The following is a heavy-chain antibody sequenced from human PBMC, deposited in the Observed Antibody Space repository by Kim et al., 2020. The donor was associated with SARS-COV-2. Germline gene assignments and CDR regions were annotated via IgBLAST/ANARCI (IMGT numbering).Heavy chain of an antibody. CDR2: MYTSGST. D-gene: IGHD3-3*01. V-gene: IGHV4-4*07. J-gene: IGHJ3*02. CDR3: ARGLKQSGYLDDGLEI. CDR1: GASVSAYY. Sequence: SETLSLTCTVSGASVSAYYWTWIRQADGTGLEWVGRMYTSGSTDYNPSLKRRLILSVDTSKNQFSLKLTSVTAADTAVYYCARGLKQSGYLDDGLEIWGHGTMVTVSS.